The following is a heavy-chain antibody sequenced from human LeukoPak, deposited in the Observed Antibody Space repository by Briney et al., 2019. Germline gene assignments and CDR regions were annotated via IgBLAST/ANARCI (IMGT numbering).Heavy chain of an antibody. V-gene: IGHV1-69*13. CDR3: VRNGGSGSGNYYYYYYMDV. D-gene: IGHD3-10*01. CDR1: GGTFSSYG. CDR2: IIPIFGMS. Sequence: SVKVSCKASGGTFSSYGISWVRQAPGQGLEWMGGIIPIFGMSNYAQKFPGRVTITADESTSTAYMELSSLRSEDTAVYYCVRNGGSGSGNYYYYYYMDVWGKGTTVTVSS. J-gene: IGHJ6*03.